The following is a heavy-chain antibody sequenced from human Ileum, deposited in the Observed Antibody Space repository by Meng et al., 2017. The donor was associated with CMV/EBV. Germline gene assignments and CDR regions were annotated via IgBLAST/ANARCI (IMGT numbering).Heavy chain of an antibody. CDR3: ARGDSYGYVGIDY. CDR1: GYTFTSYA. D-gene: IGHD5-18*01. J-gene: IGHJ4*02. Sequence: QGEVVQAGAECKKPGASVKVSCKASGYTFTSYAINWVRQAPGQGLEWMGWINTNTGNPTYAQGFTGRFVFSLDTSVSTAYLQISSLKAEDTAVYYCARGDSYGYVGIDYWGQGTLVTVSS. V-gene: IGHV7-4-1*02. CDR2: INTNTGNP.